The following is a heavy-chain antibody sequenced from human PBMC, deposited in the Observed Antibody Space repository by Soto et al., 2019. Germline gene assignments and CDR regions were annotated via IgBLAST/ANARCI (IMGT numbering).Heavy chain of an antibody. CDR3: ARDGPYYYASRMDV. CDR2: LHGGGDT. D-gene: IGHD3-10*01. Sequence: EVQLVESGGGLVQPGGSLRLSCVAAGITVSSNYMTWVRQAPRKRLEWVSVLHGGGDTYYANSVKGRFTISRHDSTNTVFLQMNSLTAEDTAVYYCARDGPYYYASRMDVWGQGTTVTVSS. V-gene: IGHV3-53*04. J-gene: IGHJ6*02. CDR1: GITVSSNY.